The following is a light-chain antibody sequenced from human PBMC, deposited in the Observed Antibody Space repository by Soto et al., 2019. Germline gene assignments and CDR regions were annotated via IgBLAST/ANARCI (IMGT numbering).Light chain of an antibody. CDR3: QQYNSYRRT. CDR1: QSISSW. J-gene: IGKJ1*01. Sequence: DIQMTQSPSTLSASVGDRVTITCRASQSISSWLAWYQQKPGKDPKLLIYKASSLESGVRSRFSGSGSGTDFTLTISSLQPDDFATYYCQQYNSYRRTFGQGTKVDIK. V-gene: IGKV1-5*03. CDR2: KAS.